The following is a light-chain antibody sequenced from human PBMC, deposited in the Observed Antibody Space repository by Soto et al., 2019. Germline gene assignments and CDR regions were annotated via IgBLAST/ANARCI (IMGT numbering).Light chain of an antibody. CDR1: SSDVGGYNY. J-gene: IGLJ3*02. CDR3: CSYAGSYIWV. CDR2: GVT. V-gene: IGLV2-11*01. Sequence: QSALTQPRSVSGSPGQSVTISCTGTSSDVGGYNYVSWYQQHPGNAPKLMIYGVTKWPSGVPDRFSGSKSGNTAFLTISGLQAEDEADYYCCSYAGSYIWVFGGGTQPTVL.